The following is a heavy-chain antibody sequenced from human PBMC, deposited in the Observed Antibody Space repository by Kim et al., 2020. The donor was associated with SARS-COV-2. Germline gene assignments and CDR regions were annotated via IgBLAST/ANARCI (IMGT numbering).Heavy chain of an antibody. V-gene: IGHV3-64D*09. CDR3: VEDSSGYSGFGGPFDY. Sequence: GGSLRLSCSASGFTFSSYAMHWVRQAPGKGLEYVSAISSNGGSTYYADSVKGRFTISRDNSKNTLYLQMSSLRAEDTAVYYCVEDSSGYSGFGGPFDYWGQGTLVTVSS. J-gene: IGHJ4*02. CDR1: GFTFSSYA. D-gene: IGHD3-22*01. CDR2: ISSNGGST.